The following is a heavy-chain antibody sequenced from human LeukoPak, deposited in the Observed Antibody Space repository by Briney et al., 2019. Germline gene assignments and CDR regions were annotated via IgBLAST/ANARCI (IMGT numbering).Heavy chain of an antibody. J-gene: IGHJ4*02. Sequence: GESLKISCKGSGYSFTSYWIGWVRQMPGKGLEWMGIIYPGDSDTRYGPSFQGQVTISADKSISTAYLQWSSLKASDTAMYYCARRLGYCSGGSCYGFDYWGQGTLVTVSS. CDR3: ARRLGYCSGGSCYGFDY. CDR2: IYPGDSDT. CDR1: GYSFTSYW. V-gene: IGHV5-51*01. D-gene: IGHD2-15*01.